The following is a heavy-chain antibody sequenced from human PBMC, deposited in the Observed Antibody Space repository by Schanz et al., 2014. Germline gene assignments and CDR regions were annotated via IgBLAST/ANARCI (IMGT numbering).Heavy chain of an antibody. V-gene: IGHV1-69*04. CDR2: IIPILGIT. J-gene: IGHJ6*03. CDR3: ARAPVTVGPYHYYMDV. Sequence: QLMQSGSEVRKPGASVKVSCKASGYIFGSHGMTWVRQAPGQGLEWMGRIIPILGITNVAQTFQDRVTITADKSTSTAYMELSSLRSEDTAVYYCARAPVTVGPYHYYMDVWGKGTTVTVSS. D-gene: IGHD4-17*01. CDR1: GYIFGSHG.